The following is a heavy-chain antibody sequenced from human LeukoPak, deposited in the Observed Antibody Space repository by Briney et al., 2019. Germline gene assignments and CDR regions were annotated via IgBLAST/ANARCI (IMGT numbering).Heavy chain of an antibody. D-gene: IGHD4-17*01. V-gene: IGHV3-23*01. CDR2: ISGSGVNP. CDR1: GFTFSSYP. CDR3: ARDGNTVTTGGPYYYYYGMDV. J-gene: IGHJ6*02. Sequence: GGSLRLSCAASGFTFSSYPMSWVRQAPGKGLEWVSAISGSGVNPYYADSVKGRFTISRDNAKNSLYLQMNSLRAEDTAVYYCARDGNTVTTGGPYYYYYGMDVWGQGTTVTVSS.